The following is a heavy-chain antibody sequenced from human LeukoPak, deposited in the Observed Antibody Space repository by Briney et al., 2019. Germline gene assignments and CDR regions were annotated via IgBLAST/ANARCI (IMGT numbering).Heavy chain of an antibody. J-gene: IGHJ3*02. V-gene: IGHV1-2*02. CDR1: GYTFTGYY. D-gene: IGHD6-13*01. Sequence: ASVKVSCKASGYTFTGYYMHWVRQAPGQGLEWVGWINPNSGGTNYAQKFQGRVTMTRDTSISTAYMELSRLRSDDTAVYYCAREIIAAAGVLDAFDTWGQGTMVIVSS. CDR3: AREIIAAAGVLDAFDT. CDR2: INPNSGGT.